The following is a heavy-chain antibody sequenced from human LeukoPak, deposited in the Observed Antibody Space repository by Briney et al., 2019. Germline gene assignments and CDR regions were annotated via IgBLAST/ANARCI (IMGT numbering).Heavy chain of an antibody. J-gene: IGHJ4*02. CDR2: INPSGGST. Sequence: GASVKVSCKASGYSFTNYYMHCVRQAPGQGLEWMGMINPSGGSTTYAQKFQGRVTMTRDMSTSTVYMELSSLTSEDTAVYYCARTRGYYFDYWGQGTLVTVSS. CDR3: ARTRGYYFDY. CDR1: GYSFTNYY. V-gene: IGHV1-46*01.